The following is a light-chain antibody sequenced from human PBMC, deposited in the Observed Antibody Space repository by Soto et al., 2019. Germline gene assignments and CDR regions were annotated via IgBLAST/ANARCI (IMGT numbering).Light chain of an antibody. CDR2: EGS. Sequence: QSALTQPASVSGSPGQSITISCTGTSSDVGSYNFVSWYQQHPGKAPKLIIYEGSKRPSGVSNRFSGSKSGNTASLTISGLQAEDEGDYYCCSYARSPFYVFGTGTKLTVL. CDR1: SSDVGSYNF. J-gene: IGLJ1*01. V-gene: IGLV2-23*01. CDR3: CSYARSPFYV.